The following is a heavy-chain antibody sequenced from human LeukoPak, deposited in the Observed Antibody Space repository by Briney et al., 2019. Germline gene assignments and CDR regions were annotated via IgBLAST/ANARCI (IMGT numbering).Heavy chain of an antibody. CDR2: IDYSGGSS. V-gene: IGHV3-48*03. Sequence: GSLRLSCTVSGFTLSSYEMSWIRQAPGRGLEWVSSIDYSGGSSYYADSLKGRFTISRDNAKNSLYLQMNSLRAEDTAVYYCARVGYSSSWSPSDYWGQGALVTVSS. CDR3: ARVGYSSSWSPSDY. CDR1: GFTLSSYE. D-gene: IGHD6-13*01. J-gene: IGHJ4*02.